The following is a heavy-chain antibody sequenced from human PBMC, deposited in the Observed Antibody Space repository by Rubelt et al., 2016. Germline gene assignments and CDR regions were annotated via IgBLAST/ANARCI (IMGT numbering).Heavy chain of an antibody. Sequence: RLSCAASGFTFSSYWMSWARQAPGKGLEWLANIKEDGSETYHVDSVRGRFTISRDNAKNSVYLQMNSLRAEDTAVYYCARDVDSGSYQAFDHWGQGTLVTVS. V-gene: IGHV3-7*01. CDR3: ARDVDSGSYQAFDH. J-gene: IGHJ4*02. D-gene: IGHD1-26*01. CDR1: GFTFSSYW. CDR2: IKEDGSET.